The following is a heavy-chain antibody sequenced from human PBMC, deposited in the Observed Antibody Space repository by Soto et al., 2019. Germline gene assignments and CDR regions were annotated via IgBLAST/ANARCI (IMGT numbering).Heavy chain of an antibody. CDR2: ISGSGDST. CDR3: ARRGSGSYYDY. V-gene: IGHV3-23*01. Sequence: EVQLLESGGGLVQTGGSLRLSCAASGFTFGSYAMSWVRQAPGKGLEWVSVISGSGDSTYYADSVKGRFTISRDNSKNTLYLQMNSLRAEDTAVYYCARRGSGSYYDYWGQGTLVTVSS. J-gene: IGHJ4*02. D-gene: IGHD1-26*01. CDR1: GFTFGSYA.